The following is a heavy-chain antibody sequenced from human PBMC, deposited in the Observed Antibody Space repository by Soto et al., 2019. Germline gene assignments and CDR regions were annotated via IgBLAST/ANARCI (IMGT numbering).Heavy chain of an antibody. CDR3: ACSYGYKGYFDY. CDR2: FDPEDGET. V-gene: IGHV1-24*01. D-gene: IGHD5-18*01. J-gene: IGHJ4*02. CDR1: GYTLTELS. Sequence: GASVKVSCKVSGYTLTELSMHWVRQAPGKGLEWMGGFDPEDGETIYAQKFQGRVTMTEDTSTDTAYMELSSLRSEDTAVYYCACSYGYKGYFDYWGQGTLVTVSS.